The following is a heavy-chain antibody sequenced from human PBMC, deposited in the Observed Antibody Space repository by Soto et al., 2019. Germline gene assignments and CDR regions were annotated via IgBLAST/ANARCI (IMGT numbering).Heavy chain of an antibody. Sequence: EVQLLESGGGLVQPGGSLRLSCAASGFTFSSYAMSWVRQAPGKGLEWVSAISGSGGSTYYADSVKGRFTISSDNSQNALYLQINSLRAEDTAVYYCAKNVDWNYPYWGQGTLVTVSS. CDR1: GFTFSSYA. CDR3: AKNVDWNYPY. D-gene: IGHD1-7*01. J-gene: IGHJ4*02. CDR2: ISGSGGST. V-gene: IGHV3-23*01.